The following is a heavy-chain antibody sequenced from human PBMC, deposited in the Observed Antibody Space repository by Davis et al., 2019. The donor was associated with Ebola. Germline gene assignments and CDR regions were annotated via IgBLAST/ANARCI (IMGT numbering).Heavy chain of an antibody. CDR2: ITEDGTNK. CDR3: ARGSSSWSVTRSYYYGMDV. Sequence: GESLKISCAASGFIFSDYVLHWVRQAPGKGLEWVAFITEDGTNKYYGESVKGRFTISRDNSKNTLYLQMTSLRSEDTAVYYCARGSSSWSVTRSYYYGMDVWGQGTTVTVSS. V-gene: IGHV3-30-3*01. J-gene: IGHJ6*02. CDR1: GFIFSDYV. D-gene: IGHD6-13*01.